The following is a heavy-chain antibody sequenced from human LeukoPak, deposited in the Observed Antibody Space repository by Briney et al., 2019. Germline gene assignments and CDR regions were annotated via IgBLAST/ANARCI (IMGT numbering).Heavy chain of an antibody. CDR1: GGSISSADYY. Sequence: NPSETLSLTCTVSGGSISSADYYWSWIRQPPGKGLEWIGYIYYSGSTYYNPSLKSRVTISVDTSKNQFSLKLSSVTAADTAVYYCARDIITGTTTGIDYWGQGTLVTVSS. J-gene: IGHJ4*02. D-gene: IGHD1-20*01. CDR3: ARDIITGTTTGIDY. CDR2: IYYSGST. V-gene: IGHV4-30-4*08.